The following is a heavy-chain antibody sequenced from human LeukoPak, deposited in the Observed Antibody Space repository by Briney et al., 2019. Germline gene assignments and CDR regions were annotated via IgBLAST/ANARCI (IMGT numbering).Heavy chain of an antibody. D-gene: IGHD2-2*01. J-gene: IGHJ4*02. CDR3: ARAYCSSTSCPSDYFDY. V-gene: IGHV1-69*05. CDR1: GGTFSSHA. CDR2: IIPIFGTA. Sequence: ASVKVSCKASGGTFSSHAISWVRQAPGQGLEWMGRIIPIFGTADYAQKFQGRVTITTDESTSTAYMELSSLRSEDTAVYYCARAYCSSTSCPSDYFDYWGQGTPVTVSS.